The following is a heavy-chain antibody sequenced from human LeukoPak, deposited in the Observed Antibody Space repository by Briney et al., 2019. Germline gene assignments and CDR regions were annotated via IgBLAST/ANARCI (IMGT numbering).Heavy chain of an antibody. J-gene: IGHJ6*03. CDR1: GYTFTSYD. V-gene: IGHV1-8*03. D-gene: IGHD2-2*01. CDR2: MNPNSGNT. Sequence: ASVKVSCKASGYTFTSYDINWVRQATGQGLEWMGWMNPNSGNTGYAQKFQGRVTITRNTSISTAYMELSSLRSEDTAVYYCAISLKVVPAAKLDYYYMDVWGKGTTVTVSS. CDR3: AISLKVVPAAKLDYYYMDV.